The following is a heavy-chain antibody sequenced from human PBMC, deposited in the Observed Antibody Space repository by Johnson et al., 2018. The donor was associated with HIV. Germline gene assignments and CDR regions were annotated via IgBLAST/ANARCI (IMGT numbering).Heavy chain of an antibody. CDR1: GFTFSSYW. CDR3: AKDKFMFLDNPVDAFDV. CDR2: INWNGART. V-gene: IGHV3-20*04. Sequence: EVQLVESGGGLVQPGGSLRLSCAASGFTFSSYWMSWVRQAPGKGLEWVSTINWNGARTGYVDSMKGRFTISRDNSNNTLYLHMNSLRPDDTGVYYCAKDKFMFLDNPVDAFDVWGQGTMVTFSS. J-gene: IGHJ3*01. D-gene: IGHD3/OR15-3a*01.